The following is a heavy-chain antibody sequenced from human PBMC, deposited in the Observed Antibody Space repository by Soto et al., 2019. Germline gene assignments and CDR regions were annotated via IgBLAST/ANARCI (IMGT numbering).Heavy chain of an antibody. CDR1: GYSFTSYW. Sequence: GESLKISCKGSGYSFTSYWISWVRQMPGKGLEWMGRIDPSDSYTNYSPSFQGHVTISADKSISTAYLQWSSLKASDTAMYYCARRDCSGGSCYSVRSTTYYYYGMDVWGQGTTVTVSS. V-gene: IGHV5-10-1*01. CDR3: ARRDCSGGSCYSVRSTTYYYYGMDV. J-gene: IGHJ6*02. D-gene: IGHD2-15*01. CDR2: IDPSDSYT.